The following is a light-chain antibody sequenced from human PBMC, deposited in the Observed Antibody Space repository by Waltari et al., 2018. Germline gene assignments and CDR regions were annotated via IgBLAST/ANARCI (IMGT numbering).Light chain of an antibody. CDR3: SSYTSISTSVV. Sequence: QSALTQPASVSGSPGQSITISCTGTSSDVGGYDFVSWYQQYPGKAPKRVIYDVYYRPSGVSHRFSASKSGNTASLTISGLQTEDEADYYCSSYTSISTSVVFGGGTKLTVL. CDR2: DVY. CDR1: SSDVGGYDF. J-gene: IGLJ2*01. V-gene: IGLV2-14*03.